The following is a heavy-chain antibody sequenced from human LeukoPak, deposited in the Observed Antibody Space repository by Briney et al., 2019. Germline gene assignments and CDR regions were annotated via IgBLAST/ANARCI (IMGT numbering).Heavy chain of an antibody. V-gene: IGHV3-23*01. D-gene: IGHD3-22*01. CDR1: GFTFSSYA. J-gene: IGHJ4*02. Sequence: PGGSLRLSCAASGFTFSSYAMSWVRQAPGKGLEWVSAISGSGVSTYYADSVKGRFTISRDNSKNTLYLQMNSLRAEDTAVYYCAKGDYDSSGYYVYWGQGTLVTVSS. CDR2: ISGSGVST. CDR3: AKGDYDSSGYYVY.